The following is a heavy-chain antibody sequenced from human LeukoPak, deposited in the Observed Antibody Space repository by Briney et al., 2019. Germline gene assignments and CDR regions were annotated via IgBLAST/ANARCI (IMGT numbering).Heavy chain of an antibody. V-gene: IGHV3-21*01. CDR1: GFTFSSYD. CDR2: ISSSSSYI. CDR3: ARAQGIAVAGTVY. D-gene: IGHD6-19*01. J-gene: IGHJ4*02. Sequence: PGGSLRLSCAASGFTFSSYDMHWVRQAPGKGLEWVSSISSSSSYIYYADSVKGRFTISRDNAKNSLYLQMNSLRAEDTAVYYCARAQGIAVAGTVYWGQGTLVTVSS.